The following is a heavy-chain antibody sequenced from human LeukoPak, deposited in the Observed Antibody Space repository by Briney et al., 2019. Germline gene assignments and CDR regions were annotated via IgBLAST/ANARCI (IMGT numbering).Heavy chain of an antibody. D-gene: IGHD2-2*01. CDR1: GFTFDDYT. CDR2: ISWDGGST. CDR3: AKDRYCSSTSCPDNWFDP. Sequence: PGGSLRLSCAASGFTFDDYTMHWVRQAPGKGLEWVSLISWDGGSTYYADSVKGRFTISRDNNKNSLYLQMSSLRTEDTALYYCAKDRYCSSTSCPDNWFDPWGQGTLVTVSS. V-gene: IGHV3-43*01. J-gene: IGHJ5*02.